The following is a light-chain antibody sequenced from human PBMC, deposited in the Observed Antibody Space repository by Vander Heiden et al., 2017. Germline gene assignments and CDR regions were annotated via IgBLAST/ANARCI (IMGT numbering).Light chain of an antibody. V-gene: IGLV2-14*03. CDR1: SSDVGGYNY. Sequence: QSALTQPASVSGSPGQSITISCTGTSSDVGGYNYVSWYQHHPGKVPKLMIYDVSDRPSGVSNRFSGSKSGNTASLTISGLQAEDEADYYCSSYTSSSTLVFGTGTKVTVL. CDR2: DVS. J-gene: IGLJ1*01. CDR3: SSYTSSSTLV.